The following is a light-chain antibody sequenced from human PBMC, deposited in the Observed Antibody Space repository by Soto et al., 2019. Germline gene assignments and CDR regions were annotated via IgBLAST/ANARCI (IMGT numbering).Light chain of an antibody. V-gene: IGKV3-20*01. Sequence: EIVLTQSPGTLSLSPGERATLSCRASQSVSSSYLAWYQQKPGQAPRLLIYGASSRATGIPDRFSGSGSGTDFTLNISRLEPEDFAVYYGQQYGSSPQTFGQGTKVEIK. CDR1: QSVSSSY. J-gene: IGKJ1*01. CDR3: QQYGSSPQT. CDR2: GAS.